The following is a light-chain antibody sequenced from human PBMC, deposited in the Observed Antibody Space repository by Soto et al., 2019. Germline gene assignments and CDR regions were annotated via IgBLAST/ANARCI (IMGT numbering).Light chain of an antibody. J-gene: IGLJ1*01. CDR1: SSDVGGYNY. V-gene: IGLV2-11*01. Sequence: QSALTQPRSVSGSPGQSVTISCTGTSSDVGGYNYVSWYQQHPGKAPKVMIYDVSERPSGVPDRFSGSKSGNTASLTISGLQAEYEADYYCCSYAGSPRYVFGTGPKLTVL. CDR2: DVS. CDR3: CSYAGSPRYV.